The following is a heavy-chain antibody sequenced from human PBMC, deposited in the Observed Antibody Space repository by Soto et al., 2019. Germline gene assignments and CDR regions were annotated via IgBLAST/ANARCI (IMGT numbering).Heavy chain of an antibody. CDR3: TTDGSGSYPFDY. V-gene: IGHV3-15*01. D-gene: IGHD3-10*01. Sequence: GGSLRLSCAASGFTFTNAWMSWVRQAPGKGLEWVGRIKSKTDGGTTDYAAPVKGRFTISRDDSKNTLYLQMNSLKTEDTAVYYCTTDGSGSYPFDYWGQGTLVTVSS. CDR1: GFTFTNAW. CDR2: IKSKTDGGTT. J-gene: IGHJ4*02.